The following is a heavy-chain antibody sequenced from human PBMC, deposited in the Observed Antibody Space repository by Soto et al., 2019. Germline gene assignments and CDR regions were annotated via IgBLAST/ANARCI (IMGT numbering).Heavy chain of an antibody. Sequence: GGSLRLSCAASGFTFSGYYMSWIRQAPGKGLEWVSYISSSGSTIYYADSVKGRFTISSDNAKNSLYLQMNSLRAEDADVYYYSRDVEEYIGGGCCASFDIWGQGTMVTVSS. CDR3: SRDVEEYIGGGCCASFDI. V-gene: IGHV3-11*01. J-gene: IGHJ3*02. CDR2: ISSSGSTI. D-gene: IGHD2-15*01. CDR1: GFTFSGYY.